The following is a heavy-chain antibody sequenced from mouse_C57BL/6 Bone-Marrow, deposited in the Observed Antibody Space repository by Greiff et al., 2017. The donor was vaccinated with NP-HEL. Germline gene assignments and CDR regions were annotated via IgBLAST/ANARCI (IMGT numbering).Heavy chain of an antibody. V-gene: IGHV5-6*02. D-gene: IGHD2-4*01. CDR1: GFPFSSYG. CDR2: ISSGGSYT. CDR3: ARRVYDYDVDAMDY. J-gene: IGHJ4*01. Sequence: EVKVVESGGDLVKPGGSLKLSCAASGFPFSSYGMSWVRQTPDKRLEWVATISSGGSYTYYPDSVKGRFTISRDNAKNTLYLQINSLKSEDTAMYYCARRVYDYDVDAMDYWGQGTSVTVSS.